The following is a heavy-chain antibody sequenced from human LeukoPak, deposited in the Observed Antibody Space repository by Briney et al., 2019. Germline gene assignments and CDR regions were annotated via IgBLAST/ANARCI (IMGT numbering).Heavy chain of an antibody. Sequence: SETLSLTCAVYGGSFSGYYWSWIRQPPGEGLEWIGEINHSGSTNYNPSLKSRVTISVDTSKNQFSLKLSSVTAADTAVYYCARGAYYYDSSGYSHYGMDVWGQGTTVTVSS. V-gene: IGHV4-34*01. J-gene: IGHJ6*02. CDR1: GGSFSGYY. D-gene: IGHD3-22*01. CDR3: ARGAYYYDSSGYSHYGMDV. CDR2: INHSGST.